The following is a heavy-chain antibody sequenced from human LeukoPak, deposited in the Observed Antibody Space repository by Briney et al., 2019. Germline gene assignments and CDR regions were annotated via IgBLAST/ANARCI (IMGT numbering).Heavy chain of an antibody. CDR3: ARHDLGGSSPFDY. Sequence: ASETLSCKTSGYTFTLFYMHWVRQAPGQGLEWLGVINPSDGTTAHAQKFQGRVTMTRDTSTSTVYMDLSSLRSEDTAVYYCARHDLGGSSPFDYWGQGALVKVS. CDR2: INPSDGTT. V-gene: IGHV1-46*01. D-gene: IGHD2-15*01. CDR1: GYTFTLFY. J-gene: IGHJ4*02.